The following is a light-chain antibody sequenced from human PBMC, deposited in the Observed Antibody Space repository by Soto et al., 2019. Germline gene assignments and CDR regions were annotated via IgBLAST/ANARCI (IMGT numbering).Light chain of an antibody. CDR3: QQYYSYPLIT. CDR2: DAS. CDR1: QGISSA. Sequence: AIQLTQSPSSLSASVGDRVTITCRASQGISSALAWYQQKPGKAPKLLIYDASSLESGVPSRFSGSGSGTDFTLTISCLQSEDFATYYCQQYYSYPLITFGQGTRLENK. V-gene: IGKV1-13*02. J-gene: IGKJ5*01.